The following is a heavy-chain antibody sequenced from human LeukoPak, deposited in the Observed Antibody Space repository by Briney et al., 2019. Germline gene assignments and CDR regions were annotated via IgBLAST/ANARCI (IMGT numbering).Heavy chain of an antibody. CDR2: IRSKAYGGTT. J-gene: IGHJ1*01. CDR1: GFTFGDYA. CDR3: TRAFEPNTGWYIHFH. Sequence: SLRLSCATSGFTFGDYAVSWVRQAPGKGLEWVGVIRSKAYGGTTDFAPSVKDRFSILRDDSKSIAYLQMNSLRTEDTAMYYCTRAFEPNTGWYIHFHWGQGTLVTVSS. V-gene: IGHV3-49*04. D-gene: IGHD6-19*01.